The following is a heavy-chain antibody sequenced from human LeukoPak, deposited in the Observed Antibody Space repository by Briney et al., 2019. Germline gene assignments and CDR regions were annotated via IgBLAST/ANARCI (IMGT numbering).Heavy chain of an antibody. CDR1: DYSISSDYY. CDR2: IYHTGST. J-gene: IGHJ6*03. CDR3: ARNPPSSGWYHNSRPYYYYYYMDV. D-gene: IGHD6-19*01. V-gene: IGHV4-38-2*02. Sequence: SETLSLTCTVSDYSISSDYYYAWIRQPPGKGLEWIGSIYHTGSTYYNPSLRSRVTISVDTSKNQFSLKLSSVTAADTAVYYCARNPPSSGWYHNSRPYYYYYYMDVWGKGTTVTVSS.